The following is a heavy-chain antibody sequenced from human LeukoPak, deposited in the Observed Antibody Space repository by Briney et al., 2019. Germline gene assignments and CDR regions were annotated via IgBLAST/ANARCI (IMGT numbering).Heavy chain of an antibody. CDR3: ARGSGGSIFDY. D-gene: IGHD2-15*01. J-gene: IGHJ4*02. V-gene: IGHV3-9*01. Sequence: PGGSLRLSCAASGFTFDDYAMHWVRQAPGEGLEWVSGISWNSGSIGYADSVKGRFTISRDNAKNSLYLQMNSLRAEDTAVYYCARGSGGSIFDYWGQGTLVTVSS. CDR1: GFTFDDYA. CDR2: ISWNSGSI.